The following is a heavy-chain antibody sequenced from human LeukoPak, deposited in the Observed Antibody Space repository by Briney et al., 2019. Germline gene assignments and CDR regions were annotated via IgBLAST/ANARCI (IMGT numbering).Heavy chain of an antibody. V-gene: IGHV3-23*01. J-gene: IGHJ4*02. CDR2: MSGSGGIT. CDR3: AKDPTDFDSSGQTYFDY. D-gene: IGHD3-22*01. CDR1: GFTFSSCA. Sequence: GGSLRLSCAASGFTFSSCAMNWVRQAPGKGLEWVSGMSGSGGITHYADSVRGRFTISRDNSKNTLYLRMNSLRAEDTAVYYCAKDPTDFDSSGQTYFDYWGQGTLVTVSS.